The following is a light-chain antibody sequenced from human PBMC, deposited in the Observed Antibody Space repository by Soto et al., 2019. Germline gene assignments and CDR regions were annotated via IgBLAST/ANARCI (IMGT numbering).Light chain of an antibody. J-gene: IGKJ5*01. CDR1: QSFSSF. V-gene: IGKV3-11*01. Sequence: EILLTQSPATLSLSPGEGSALSCRAIQSFSSFLAWYQQKPGQAHRLLIYDASNRATGITDRFSGSGSGTDFTLTISSLEPEDFAVYYCQQRSNWPITFGQGTRLEIK. CDR2: DAS. CDR3: QQRSNWPIT.